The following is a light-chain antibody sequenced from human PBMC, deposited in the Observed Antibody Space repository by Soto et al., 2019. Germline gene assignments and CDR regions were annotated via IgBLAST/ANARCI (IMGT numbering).Light chain of an antibody. J-gene: IGKJ1*01. V-gene: IGKV3-20*01. CDR2: GAS. Sequence: EIVLTQSPGTLSFSPGERATLSCRASQSVSSSYLAWYQQKPGQAPRPLIYGASSRAIGIPDRSSGSGSGTDFTLTISRLEPEDFAVYYCQQYGSSPWTFGQGTKVDIK. CDR1: QSVSSSY. CDR3: QQYGSSPWT.